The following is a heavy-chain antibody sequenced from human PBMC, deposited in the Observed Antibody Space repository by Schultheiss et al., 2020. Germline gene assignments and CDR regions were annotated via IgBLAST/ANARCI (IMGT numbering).Heavy chain of an antibody. D-gene: IGHD4-17*01. V-gene: IGHV3-48*02. J-gene: IGHJ6*02. CDR1: GFTFSSYS. Sequence: GGSLRLSCAASGFTFSSYSMNWVRQAPGKGLEWVSYISSSSSTIYYADSVKGRFTISRDNAKNSLYLQMNSLRDEDTAVYYCARVSGDYVTYYYYGMDVWGQGNTGTVSS. CDR3: ARVSGDYVTYYYYGMDV. CDR2: ISSSSSTI.